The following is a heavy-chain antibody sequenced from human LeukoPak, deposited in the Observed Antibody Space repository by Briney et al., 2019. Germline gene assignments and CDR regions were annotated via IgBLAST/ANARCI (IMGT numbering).Heavy chain of an antibody. CDR1: GFTFSSYW. CDR2: IKQDGSEK. Sequence: GGSLRLSCAASGFTFSSYWMSWVRQAPGTGLEWVANIKQDGSEKYYVDSVKGRFTISRDNAKNSLYLQMNSLRAEDTAVYYCARTGYSYGYASQFFDYWGQGTLVTVSS. D-gene: IGHD5-18*01. J-gene: IGHJ4*02. CDR3: ARTGYSYGYASQFFDY. V-gene: IGHV3-7*03.